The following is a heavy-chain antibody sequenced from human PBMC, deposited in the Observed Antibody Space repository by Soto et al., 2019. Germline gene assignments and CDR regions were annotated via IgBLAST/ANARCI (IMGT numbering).Heavy chain of an antibody. Sequence: GGSLRLSCAASGFTFSSYAMHWVRQAPGKGLEWVAVISYDGSNKYYADSVKGRFTISRDNSKNTLYLQMNSLRAEDTAVYYCARAVGVLRYFDWLLPQYGMDVWGQGTTVTVSS. CDR3: ARAVGVLRYFDWLLPQYGMDV. J-gene: IGHJ6*02. CDR1: GFTFSSYA. D-gene: IGHD3-9*01. CDR2: ISYDGSNK. V-gene: IGHV3-30-3*01.